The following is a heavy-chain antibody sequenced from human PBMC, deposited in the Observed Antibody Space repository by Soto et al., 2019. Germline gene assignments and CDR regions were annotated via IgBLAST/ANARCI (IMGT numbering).Heavy chain of an antibody. CDR3: ARESHGDYVCDH. CDR2: IWYDGSNK. D-gene: IGHD4-17*01. Sequence: QVQLVESGGGVVQPGRSLRLSCAASGFTFSSYGMHCVRQAPGKGLEWVAAIWYDGSNKYYSDSVKGRFTLSRDNSKSTLFLQLSSLRPEDTAVYYCARESHGDYVCDHWGQGTLVTVSS. J-gene: IGHJ4*02. V-gene: IGHV3-33*01. CDR1: GFTFSSYG.